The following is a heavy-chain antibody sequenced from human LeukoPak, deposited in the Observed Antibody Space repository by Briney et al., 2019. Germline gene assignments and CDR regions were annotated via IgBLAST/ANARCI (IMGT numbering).Heavy chain of an antibody. CDR1: GFTFSSYG. V-gene: IGHV3-30*02. CDR3: ARAGAEATIPHY. J-gene: IGHJ4*02. D-gene: IGHD5-12*01. Sequence: GGSLRLSCAASGFTFSSYGMHWVRQAPGKGLEWVAFIRYDGSNKYYADSVKGRFTISRDNSKNTLYLQMNSLRAEDTAVYYCARAGAEATIPHYWGQGTLVTVSS. CDR2: IRYDGSNK.